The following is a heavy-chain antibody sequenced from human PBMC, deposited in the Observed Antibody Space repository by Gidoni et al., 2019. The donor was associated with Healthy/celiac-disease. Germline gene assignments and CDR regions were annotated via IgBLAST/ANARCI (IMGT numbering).Heavy chain of an antibody. J-gene: IGHJ3*02. Sequence: QVQLVESGGGVVQPGRSLRLSCAASGCTFSSYGMHWVRQAPGKGLDVVAVSSYDGINKSYADSVKVRFTISRDTSKNPLYLQMNSLRAEDTAVYYCANESRSGYDFIWGQGTMVTVSS. CDR3: ANESRSGYDFI. D-gene: IGHD5-12*01. CDR2: SSYDGINK. CDR1: GCTFSSYG. V-gene: IGHV3-30*18.